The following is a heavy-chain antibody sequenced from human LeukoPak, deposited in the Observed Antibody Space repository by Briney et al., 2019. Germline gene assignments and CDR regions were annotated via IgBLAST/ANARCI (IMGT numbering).Heavy chain of an antibody. CDR3: ARVKGELNFDY. CDR2: INSDESST. J-gene: IGHJ4*02. D-gene: IGHD1-26*01. CDR1: GFTFSSYW. V-gene: IGHV3-74*01. Sequence: GGSLRLSCAASGFTFSSYWMHWVRQAPGKGLVWVSRINSDESSTTYADSVKGRFTISRDNAKNTLYLQMNSLSAEDTAVYYCARVKGELNFDYWGQGTLVTVSS.